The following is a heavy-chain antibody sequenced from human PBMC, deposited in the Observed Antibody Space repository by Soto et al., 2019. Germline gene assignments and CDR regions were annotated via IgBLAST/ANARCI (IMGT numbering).Heavy chain of an antibody. V-gene: IGHV1-3*01. Sequence: ASVKVSCKASGYSFSIYAIHCVRQAPGQSLEWMGWINAGNGITKYSQNFQDRLTLTRDASATTAYMELSSLNSEDTAVYYCARGGLQILKRFDSWGQGTLVTVSS. CDR1: GYSFSIYA. CDR2: INAGNGIT. D-gene: IGHD2-15*01. CDR3: ARGGLQILKRFDS. J-gene: IGHJ4*02.